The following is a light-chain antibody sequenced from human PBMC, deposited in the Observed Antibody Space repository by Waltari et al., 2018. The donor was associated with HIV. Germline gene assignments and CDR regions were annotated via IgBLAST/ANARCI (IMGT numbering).Light chain of an antibody. Sequence: SDLTQPASVSGFLGQSITISCTGADSDFGFYNFISGYQQQPGKVPKRLLYEVDSRASGFHGRFSGSKSGNTSSLTISGLQVEDEGLYHCASYTADDTVLFGGGTTVTV. CDR3: ASYTADDTVL. J-gene: IGLJ2*01. CDR2: EVD. V-gene: IGLV2-14*01. CDR1: DSDFGFYNF.